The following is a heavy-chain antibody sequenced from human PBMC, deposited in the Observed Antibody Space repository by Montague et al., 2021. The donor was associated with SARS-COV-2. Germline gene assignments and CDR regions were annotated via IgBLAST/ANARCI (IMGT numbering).Heavy chain of an antibody. J-gene: IGHJ6*02. V-gene: IGHV4-30-2*01. CDR2: IYHSGST. D-gene: IGHD3-10*01. Sequence: TLSLTCAVSGGSISSGGYSWNWIRQPPGKGLEWIGYIYHSGSTYYXPSLKSRVTISLDSSKNQSSLNLTSVTAADTAVYYCARGSMVRGGKVYYGVDVWGQGTTVTVSS. CDR3: ARGSMVRGGKVYYGVDV. CDR1: GGSISSGGYS.